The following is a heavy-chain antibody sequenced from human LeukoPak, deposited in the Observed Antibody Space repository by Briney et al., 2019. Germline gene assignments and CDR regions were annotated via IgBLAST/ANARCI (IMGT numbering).Heavy chain of an antibody. V-gene: IGHV5-51*01. CDR1: GYSFTTYW. CDR3: ARRAWTDVFDI. J-gene: IGHJ3*02. Sequence: GESLKISCKASGYSFTTYWIGWVRQMPGKGLEWMGIIYPGDSDARYSPSFQGQVTISADKSISTAYLQWSSLRASDTAMYYCARRAWTDVFDIWGQGTMVTVSS. D-gene: IGHD3/OR15-3a*01. CDR2: IYPGDSDA.